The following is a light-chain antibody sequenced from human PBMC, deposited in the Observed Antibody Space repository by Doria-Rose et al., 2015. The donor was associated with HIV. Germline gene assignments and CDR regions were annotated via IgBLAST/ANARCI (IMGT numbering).Light chain of an antibody. CDR3: LQYGTSWT. V-gene: IGKV3-20*01. J-gene: IGKJ1*01. Sequence: TQSPGTLSLSPGERATLSCRASQNFSSTCLAWYQQKPGQAPSLLIYDGSTRATGIPDRFSASGSGTDFTPTINRLEPEDFAPYYCLQYGTSWTFGQGTKVEI. CDR2: DGS. CDR1: QNFSSTC.